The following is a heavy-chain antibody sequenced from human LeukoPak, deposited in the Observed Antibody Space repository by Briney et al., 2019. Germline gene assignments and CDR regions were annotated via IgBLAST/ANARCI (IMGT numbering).Heavy chain of an antibody. CDR1: GYSFTNYW. Sequence: GESLKISCKGSGYSFTNYWIAWLRQMPGKGLEWMGIIYPGDSDTRYSPSFQGQVTISADKSISTACLQWSSLKASDTAMYYCARGGIYCSSTSCPNWFDPWGQGTLVTVSS. CDR2: IYPGDSDT. V-gene: IGHV5-51*01. CDR3: ARGGIYCSSTSCPNWFDP. D-gene: IGHD2-2*01. J-gene: IGHJ5*02.